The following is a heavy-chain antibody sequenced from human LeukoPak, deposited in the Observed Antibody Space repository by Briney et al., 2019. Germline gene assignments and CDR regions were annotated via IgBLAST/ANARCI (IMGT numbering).Heavy chain of an antibody. CDR2: IYPGDSDT. CDR1: GYSFSSSW. Sequence: GESLKISCKGSGYSFSSSWIGWVRQMPGEGLESMGIIYPGDSDTRYSPSFRRQVTISADKSINTVYLQWSSLKASDTAMSYCARDRIAGYWGQGTLVTVSS. J-gene: IGHJ4*02. V-gene: IGHV5-51*01. D-gene: IGHD2-21*01. CDR3: ARDRIAGY.